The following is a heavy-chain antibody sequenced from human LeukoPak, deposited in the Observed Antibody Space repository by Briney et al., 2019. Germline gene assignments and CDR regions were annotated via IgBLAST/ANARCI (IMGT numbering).Heavy chain of an antibody. V-gene: IGHV5-51*01. CDR3: ASTVTTPRGTYECFDY. CDR1: GYSFTSYW. J-gene: IGHJ4*02. D-gene: IGHD3-22*01. CDR2: IYPGDSDT. Sequence: GESLKISCKGSGYSFTSYWIGWVRQLPGKGLEWMGIIYPGDSDTRYSPSFQGQVTISADKSISTAYLQWSSLKASDTAMYYCASTVTTPRGTYECFDYWGQGTLVTVSS.